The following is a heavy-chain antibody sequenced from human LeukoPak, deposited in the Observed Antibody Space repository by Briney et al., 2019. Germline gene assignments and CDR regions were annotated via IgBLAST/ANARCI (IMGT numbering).Heavy chain of an antibody. Sequence: SETLSLTCTVSGGSISSYYWSWLRQPPGKGLEWIGYIYYSGSTNYNPSLKSRVTISVDTSKNQFSLKLSSVTAADTAVYYCARSTSGYSSSSIPPNWFDPWGQGTLVTVSS. J-gene: IGHJ5*02. CDR1: GGSISSYY. V-gene: IGHV4-59*01. CDR2: IYYSGST. D-gene: IGHD6-13*01. CDR3: ARSTSGYSSSSIPPNWFDP.